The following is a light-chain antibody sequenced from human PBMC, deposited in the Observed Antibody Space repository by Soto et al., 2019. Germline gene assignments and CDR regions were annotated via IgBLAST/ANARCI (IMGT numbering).Light chain of an antibody. CDR3: QQRSNWPKT. CDR2: DAT. CDR1: QSVSSY. J-gene: IGKJ1*01. V-gene: IGKV3-11*01. Sequence: EIVLTQSPATLSLSPGERATLSCRASQSVSSYLAWYQQKAGQAPTLLIHDATKRVIGIPARFSGSGSGTDFTLTISSLEPADFATYYCQQRSNWPKTFGHGTRWIS.